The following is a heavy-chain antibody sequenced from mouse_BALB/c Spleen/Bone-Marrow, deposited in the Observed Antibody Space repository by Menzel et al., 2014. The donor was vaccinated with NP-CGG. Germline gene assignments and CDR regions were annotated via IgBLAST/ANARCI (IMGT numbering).Heavy chain of an antibody. V-gene: IGHV7-3*02. CDR1: VFTFSDYY. D-gene: IGHD2-12*01. CDR2: IRNKAKGYTT. Sequence: EVQRVESGGGLVQPGGSLRLSCATSVFTFSDYYMSWVRQPPGKALEWLGFIRNKAKGYTTEYIPSVKGRFTISRDNSQSMLYLQMNTLRAEDSATYYCARDRNNDIHWYLDVWGAGTTVTVSS. CDR3: ARDRNNDIHWYLDV. J-gene: IGHJ1*01.